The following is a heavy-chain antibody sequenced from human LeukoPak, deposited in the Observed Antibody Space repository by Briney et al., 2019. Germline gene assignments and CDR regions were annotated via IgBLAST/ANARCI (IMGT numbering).Heavy chain of an antibody. V-gene: IGHV4-34*01. CDR1: GGSFSGYY. D-gene: IGHD1-1*01. J-gene: IGHJ4*02. Sequence: SETLSLTCAVYGGSFSGYYWSWIRQPPGKGLEWIGEINHSGSTNYNPSLKSRVTMSVDTSKNQFSLKLSSVTAADTAVYYCARDRAGSLRELDYWGQGTLVTVSS. CDR3: ARDRAGSLRELDY. CDR2: INHSGST.